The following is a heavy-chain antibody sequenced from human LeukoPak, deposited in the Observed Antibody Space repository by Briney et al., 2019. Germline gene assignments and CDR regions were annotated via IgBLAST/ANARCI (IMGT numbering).Heavy chain of an antibody. D-gene: IGHD6-13*01. J-gene: IGHJ6*02. Sequence: SETLSLTCTVSGGSISSDYWSWIRQPPGKGLEWIGYIYYSGSTNYNPSLKSRVTISVDTSKNQFSLKLSSVTAADTAVYYCARVGGSSPYNYYYYYGMDVWGQGTTVTVSS. V-gene: IGHV4-59*01. CDR2: IYYSGST. CDR1: GGSISSDY. CDR3: ARVGGSSPYNYYYYYGMDV.